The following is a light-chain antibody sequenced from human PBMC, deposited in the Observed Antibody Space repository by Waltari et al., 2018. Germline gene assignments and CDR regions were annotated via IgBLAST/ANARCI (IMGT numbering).Light chain of an antibody. J-gene: IGLJ1*01. CDR1: SSDVGGYNY. CDR3: SSYTSSSLYV. CDR2: DVS. V-gene: IGLV2-14*03. Sequence: QSALTQPASVSGSPGQSITISCTGPSSDVGGYNYVSWYQQHPGKAPKLMIYDVSNRPAGVSNRFSGSKSGNTASLIISGLQAEDEADYYCSSYTSSSLYVFGRGTKVTVL.